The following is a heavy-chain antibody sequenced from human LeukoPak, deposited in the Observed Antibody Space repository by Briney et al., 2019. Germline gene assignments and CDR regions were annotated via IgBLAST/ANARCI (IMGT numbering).Heavy chain of an antibody. Sequence: GGSLRLSCATTGFTFSSYAMSWVRQAPGKGLEWVSGIGASGGSTYYADSVKGRFTISRDNSKNTLYLQMNSLRTEDTAVYYCAKAEGYDILTGLDYWGQGTLVTGSS. J-gene: IGHJ4*02. CDR3: AKAEGYDILTGLDY. V-gene: IGHV3-23*01. CDR2: IGASGGST. CDR1: GFTFSSYA. D-gene: IGHD3-9*01.